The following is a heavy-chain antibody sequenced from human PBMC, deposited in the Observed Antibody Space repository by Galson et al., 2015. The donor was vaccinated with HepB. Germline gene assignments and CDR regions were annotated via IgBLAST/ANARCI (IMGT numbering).Heavy chain of an antibody. J-gene: IGHJ4*02. Sequence: SVKVSCKASGCTFSRYAISWVRQAPGQGLEWMGGIIPIFGTANYAQKFQGRVTITADESTSTAYMELSSLRSEDTAVYYCARALGMVRGVSGRDWGQGTLVTVSS. CDR2: IIPIFGTA. CDR3: ARALGMVRGVSGRD. CDR1: GCTFSRYA. D-gene: IGHD3-10*01. V-gene: IGHV1-69*13.